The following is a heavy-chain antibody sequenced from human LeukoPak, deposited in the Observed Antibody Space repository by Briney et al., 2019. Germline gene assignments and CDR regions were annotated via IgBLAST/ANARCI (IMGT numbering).Heavy chain of an antibody. J-gene: IGHJ6*02. V-gene: IGHV3-7*01. Sequence: GGSLRLSCAASGFTFSSSWMSWVRQAPGKGREWVANIKQDGSEKYYVDSVKGRFTISREHAEHSVYLQINSLRAEDTAVYYCASASPYYYGIDVWGQGTTVTVSS. CDR2: IKQDGSEK. CDR1: GFTFSSSW. CDR3: ASASPYYYGIDV.